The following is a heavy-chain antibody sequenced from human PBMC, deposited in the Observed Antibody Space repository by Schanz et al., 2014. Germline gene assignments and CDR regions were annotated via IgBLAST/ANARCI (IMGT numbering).Heavy chain of an antibody. J-gene: IGHJ4*02. Sequence: EVQLVESGGGFVQPGGSLRLSCAASGFTFSVYWMHWVRQAPGKGLEWVSGISDRGDGTNYGDSVRGRFTISRDNSRNTVYLQMNNVGVDDTATYYCVKTDAGWRFDYWGQGTLVIVSS. CDR1: GFTFSVYW. CDR2: ISDRGDGT. D-gene: IGHD6-19*01. V-gene: IGHV3-23*04. CDR3: VKTDAGWRFDY.